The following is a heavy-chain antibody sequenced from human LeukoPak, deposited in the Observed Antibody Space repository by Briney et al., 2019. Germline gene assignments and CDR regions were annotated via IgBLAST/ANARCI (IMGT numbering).Heavy chain of an antibody. Sequence: PSETLSLTCTISGGSISSYYWTWIRQAPGKGLEWVGYIFYTGSTNYNPSLKSRVTISVDSSKNQFSLNLTSVTAADTAVYYCGRAENFDFWSGSIDYWGQGILVAVSS. D-gene: IGHD3-3*01. J-gene: IGHJ4*02. CDR2: IFYTGST. CDR1: GGSISSYY. CDR3: GRAENFDFWSGSIDY. V-gene: IGHV4-59*01.